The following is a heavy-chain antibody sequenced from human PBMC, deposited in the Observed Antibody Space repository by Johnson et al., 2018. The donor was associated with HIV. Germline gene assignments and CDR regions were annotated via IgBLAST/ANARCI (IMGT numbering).Heavy chain of an antibody. J-gene: IGHJ3*01. CDR1: GFSFNDYG. Sequence: EVQLVESGGGVVQPGRSLRLSCAASGFSFNDYGMSWVRQAPGKGLEWVSGINWNGGNTGYIDSVKGRFTISRDNARNSLHLQMNSLKDEDTALYYCARGIVITFGGPDAFDVWGQGTMVTVSS. CDR2: INWNGGNT. CDR3: ARGIVITFGGPDAFDV. D-gene: IGHD3-16*01. V-gene: IGHV3-20*04.